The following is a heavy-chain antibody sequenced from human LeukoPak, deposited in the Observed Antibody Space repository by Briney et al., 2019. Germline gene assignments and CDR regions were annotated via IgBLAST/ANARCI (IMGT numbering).Heavy chain of an antibody. Sequence: ASVKVSCKASGFTFTTSAVQWVRQARGQRLEWIGWIVVGSGNTNYAQKFQERVIITRDMPTSTAYMELSSVRSEDTAVYYCAAGGPADYRSIYDYGMDFWGRGTTVTVSS. CDR2: IVVGSGNT. D-gene: IGHD4-11*01. V-gene: IGHV1-58*01. CDR1: GFTFTTSA. J-gene: IGHJ6*04. CDR3: AAGGPADYRSIYDYGMDF.